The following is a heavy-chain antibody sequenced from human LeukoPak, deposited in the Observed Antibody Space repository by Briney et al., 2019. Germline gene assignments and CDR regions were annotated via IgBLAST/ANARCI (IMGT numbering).Heavy chain of an antibody. CDR1: GYTFTGYY. V-gene: IGHV1-2*02. J-gene: IGHJ3*02. Sequence: ASVKVSYKASGYTFTGYYMHWVRQAPGQGLEWMGWINPNSGGTNYAQKFQGRVTMTRDTSISTAYMELSRLRSDDTAVYYCARGFGELLLNAFDIWGQGTMVTVSS. D-gene: IGHD3-10*01. CDR2: INPNSGGT. CDR3: ARGFGELLLNAFDI.